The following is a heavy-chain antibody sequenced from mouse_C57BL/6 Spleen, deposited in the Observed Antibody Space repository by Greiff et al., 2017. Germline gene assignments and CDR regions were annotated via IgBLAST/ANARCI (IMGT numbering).Heavy chain of an antibody. J-gene: IGHJ4*01. V-gene: IGHV1-81*01. CDR1: GYTFTSYG. Sequence: VQLQQSGAELARPGASVKLSCKASGYTFTSYGISWVKQRTGQGLEWIGEIYPRSGNTYYNEKFKGKATLTADKSSSKAYMELRSLTSEDSAVYVCARGDSYAMDYWGQGTSVTVSS. CDR2: IYPRSGNT. CDR3: ARGDSYAMDY.